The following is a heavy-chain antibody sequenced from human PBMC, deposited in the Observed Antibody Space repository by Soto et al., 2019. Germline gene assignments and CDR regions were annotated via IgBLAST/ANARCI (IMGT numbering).Heavy chain of an antibody. J-gene: IGHJ6*02. D-gene: IGHD5-12*01. CDR1: GGSVSSGSYY. Sequence: QVQLQESGPGLVKPSETLSLTCTVSGGSVSSGSYYWSWIRQPPGKGLEWIGYIYYSGSTNYNPSLKSRVTISVDTSKNQFSLKLSSVAAADTAVYYCARDRNLGGYDFNVPYYGMDVWGQGTTVTVSS. CDR2: IYYSGST. V-gene: IGHV4-61*01. CDR3: ARDRNLGGYDFNVPYYGMDV.